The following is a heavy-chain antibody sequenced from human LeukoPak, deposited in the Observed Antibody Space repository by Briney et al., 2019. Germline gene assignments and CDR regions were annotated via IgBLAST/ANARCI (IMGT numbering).Heavy chain of an antibody. CDR3: ARTTEGYCRGRSCYSYYYYMDV. J-gene: IGHJ6*03. Sequence: SETLSLTCTVSGGSISSYYWSWIRQPPGKGLEWIGYIYYSGSTNYNPSLKSRVTISVDTSKNQFSLKLSSVTAADAAVYYCARTTEGYCRGRSCYSYYYYMDVWGKGTTVTVSS. CDR1: GGSISSYY. D-gene: IGHD2-15*01. CDR2: IYYSGST. V-gene: IGHV4-59*01.